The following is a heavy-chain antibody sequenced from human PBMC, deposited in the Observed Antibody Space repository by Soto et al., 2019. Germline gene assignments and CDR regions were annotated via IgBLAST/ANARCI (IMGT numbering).Heavy chain of an antibody. J-gene: IGHJ4*02. CDR2: ISGSDGST. V-gene: IGHV3-23*01. CDR1: GFTFSSYG. Sequence: GGSLRLSCAASGFTFSSYGMSWVRQAPGKGLEWVSGISGSDGSTYYADSVKGRFTISRDNSKNTLYLQMNSLRAEDTAVYYCAKFPIAAPGIRSSVPHYFDYWGQGTLVTVSS. CDR3: AKFPIAAPGIRSSVPHYFDY. D-gene: IGHD6-13*01.